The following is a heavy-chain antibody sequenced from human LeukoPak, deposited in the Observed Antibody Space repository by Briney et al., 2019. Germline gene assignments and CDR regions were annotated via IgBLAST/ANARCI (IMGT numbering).Heavy chain of an antibody. CDR3: AKLLSGYCSRTSCLNWFDP. CDR2: ISGSGGST. D-gene: IGHD2-2*01. Sequence: PGGSLRLSCAASGFTFSNYVMSWVRQAPGKGLEWVSAISGSGGSTWYADSVKGRFTVSRDNSKNTLYLQMNSLRAEDTAVYYCAKLLSGYCSRTSCLNWFDPWGQGTLVTVSS. V-gene: IGHV3-23*01. J-gene: IGHJ5*02. CDR1: GFTFSNYV.